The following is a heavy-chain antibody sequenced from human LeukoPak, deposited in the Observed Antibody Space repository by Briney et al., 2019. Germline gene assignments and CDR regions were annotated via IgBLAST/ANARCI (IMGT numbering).Heavy chain of an antibody. V-gene: IGHV3-7*01. Sequence: QPRGSLRLSCAASGFTFSSYWMSWVRQAPGKGLEWVANIKQDGSEKYYVDSVKGRFTISRDNAKNSLYLQMNSLRAEDTAVYYCARMGWIAAADFDYWGQGTLVTVSS. D-gene: IGHD6-13*01. J-gene: IGHJ4*02. CDR3: ARMGWIAAADFDY. CDR2: IKQDGSEK. CDR1: GFTFSSYW.